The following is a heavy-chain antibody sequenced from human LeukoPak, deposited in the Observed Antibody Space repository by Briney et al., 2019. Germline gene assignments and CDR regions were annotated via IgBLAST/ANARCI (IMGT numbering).Heavy chain of an antibody. J-gene: IGHJ4*02. V-gene: IGHV1-2*06. CDR3: AKAPLGYVAVTGYFDY. Sequence: ASVKVSCKASGYTFTAYSMHWVRQAPGQGLEWMGRINPNSGGTNYAQKFQGRVTMTRDTSISTAYMELSRLRSDDTAVYYCAKAPLGYVAVTGYFDYWGQGTPVTVSS. CDR2: INPNSGGT. CDR1: GYTFTAYS. D-gene: IGHD6-19*01.